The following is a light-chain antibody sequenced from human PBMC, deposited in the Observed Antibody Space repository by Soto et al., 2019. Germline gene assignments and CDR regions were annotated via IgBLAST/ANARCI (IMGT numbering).Light chain of an antibody. V-gene: IGKV3D-15*01. J-gene: IGKJ3*01. CDR3: QQYNNWPFT. CDR1: QSVSRN. Sequence: EIVMTQSPATLSVSPGERATLSCRASQSVSRNLAWYQQKPGQSPRLLIYGASTRATGIPARFSGSGSGTEFTLTISSLQSEDFAVYYCQQYNNWPFTFGPGTKVYI. CDR2: GAS.